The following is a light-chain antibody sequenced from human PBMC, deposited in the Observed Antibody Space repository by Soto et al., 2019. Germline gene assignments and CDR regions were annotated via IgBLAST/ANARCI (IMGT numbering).Light chain of an antibody. J-gene: IGKJ4*01. V-gene: IGKV3D-15*01. Sequence: ETVMTQSPASLSASPGDEATLSCRASQSVGRNVAWYRQKVGQAPRLLIYTASTRATGIPVRFSGSGSGTEFTLTISGLQSDDFATYYCLQNNEWPLTVGGGTKVEIK. CDR1: QSVGRN. CDR3: LQNNEWPLT. CDR2: TAS.